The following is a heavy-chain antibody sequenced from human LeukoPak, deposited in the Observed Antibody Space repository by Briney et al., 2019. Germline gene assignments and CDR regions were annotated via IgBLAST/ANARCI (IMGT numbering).Heavy chain of an antibody. D-gene: IGHD1-26*01. Sequence: SETLSLTCTVSGGSISSYYGSWIRQPPGKGLEWIGYIYYSGSTNYNPSLKSRVTISVDTSKNQFSLKLSSVTAADTAVYYCARTFSESYYYYGMDVWGQGTTVTVSS. V-gene: IGHV4-59*01. CDR3: ARTFSESYYYYGMDV. J-gene: IGHJ6*02. CDR1: GGSISSYY. CDR2: IYYSGST.